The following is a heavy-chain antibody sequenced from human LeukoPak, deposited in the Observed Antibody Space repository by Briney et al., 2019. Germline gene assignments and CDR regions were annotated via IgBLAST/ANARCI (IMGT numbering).Heavy chain of an antibody. CDR3: AKGSASARPYYFDH. Sequence: GGAVRLPCAGSGFTFPNYAMLGVRPPPGKGLEGVSAVTDTGGSTYHADSVEGRFTTSRDNSKNTLYLQMNSLRAEDTAVYYCAKGSASARPYYFDHWGQGTLLTVSS. V-gene: IGHV3-23*01. J-gene: IGHJ4*02. CDR1: GFTFPNYA. CDR2: VTDTGGST. D-gene: IGHD2-15*01.